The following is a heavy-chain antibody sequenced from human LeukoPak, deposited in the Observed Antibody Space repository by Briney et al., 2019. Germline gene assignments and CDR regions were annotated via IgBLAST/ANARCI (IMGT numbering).Heavy chain of an antibody. Sequence: SETLSLTCTVSGYSISSGYYWGWIRQPPGKGLEWIGSIYYSGSTYYNPSLKSRVTISVDTSKDQFSLKLSSVTAADTAVYYCARVRRAVRTFDYWGQGTLVTVSS. V-gene: IGHV4-38-2*02. J-gene: IGHJ4*02. D-gene: IGHD4-23*01. CDR1: GYSISSGYY. CDR3: ARVRRAVRTFDY. CDR2: IYYSGST.